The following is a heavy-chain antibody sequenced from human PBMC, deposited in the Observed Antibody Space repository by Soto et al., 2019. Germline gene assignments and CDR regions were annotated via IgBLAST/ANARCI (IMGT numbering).Heavy chain of an antibody. J-gene: IGHJ3*02. CDR1: GDTFKSHA. CDR2: IIPIFGTT. D-gene: IGHD1-7*01. CDR3: ARDKPELNSLDPSRAFNI. Sequence: QEQLVQSGTEVKKPGSSVKVSCKASGDTFKSHAISWVRQAPGQGLEWMGVIIPIFGTTNYAQKFRGRVTITADKSTNIASWERGSRSSKTPAFYYWARDKPELNSLDPSRAFNIWGKGTMLTVPS. V-gene: IGHV1-69*06.